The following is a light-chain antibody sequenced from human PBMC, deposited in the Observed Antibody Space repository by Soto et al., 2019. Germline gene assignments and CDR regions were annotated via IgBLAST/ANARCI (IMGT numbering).Light chain of an antibody. Sequence: DIPMTQSPSSLSASVGDRVTITCRASQGIRNGLGWYQQKPGKAPKRLIYAASSVQSGVPSRFSASGSGTEFTLTISSRQPEDFATYYCLQHNSSPWTFGQGTNVEIK. V-gene: IGKV1-17*01. CDR3: LQHNSSPWT. J-gene: IGKJ1*01. CDR2: AAS. CDR1: QGIRNG.